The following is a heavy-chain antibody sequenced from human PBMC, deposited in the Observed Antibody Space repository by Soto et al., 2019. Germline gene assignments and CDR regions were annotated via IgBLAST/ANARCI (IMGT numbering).Heavy chain of an antibody. Sequence: EVQLVESGGGLVQPGGSLRLSCAASGFTVSSNYMSWVRQAPGKGLEWVSVIYSGGSTYYADSVKGRFTISRDNSETTLYLQMNSLRAEDTAVYYCAVACSGGTCSFDYWGQGTLVTVSS. CDR1: GFTVSSNY. V-gene: IGHV3-66*01. CDR3: AVACSGGTCSFDY. J-gene: IGHJ4*02. CDR2: IYSGGST. D-gene: IGHD2-15*01.